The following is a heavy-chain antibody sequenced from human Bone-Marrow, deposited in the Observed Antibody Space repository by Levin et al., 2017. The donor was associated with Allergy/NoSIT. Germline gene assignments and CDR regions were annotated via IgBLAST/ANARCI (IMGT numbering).Heavy chain of an antibody. CDR3: ARGSAHYVFDF. J-gene: IGHJ5*01. V-gene: IGHV3-48*01. Sequence: GGSLRLSFSSSFFPFLSSLLPFFLPSPLKGLEWVSYITGSSRAIYYGDSVKGRFTVSRDNAKNSLYLQMNSLRAEDTAVYYGARGSAHYVFDFWGQGTLVTVSS. CDR1: FFPFLSSL. CDR2: ITGSSRAI. D-gene: IGHD3-16*01.